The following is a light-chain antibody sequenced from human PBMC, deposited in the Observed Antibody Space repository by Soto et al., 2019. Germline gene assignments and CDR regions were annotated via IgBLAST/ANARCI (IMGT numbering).Light chain of an antibody. V-gene: IGKV3-20*01. CDR1: QSVSGTH. Sequence: DIVLTQSPGTLSLSPGDRATLSCRASQSVSGTHLAWYQQKPGQAPRLLVYGASSRATGIPDRFSGRGSGTEFTLTINSLQAEDSAVYYCQQYYNWPRTFGQGTRLEIK. CDR3: QQYYNWPRT. J-gene: IGKJ5*01. CDR2: GAS.